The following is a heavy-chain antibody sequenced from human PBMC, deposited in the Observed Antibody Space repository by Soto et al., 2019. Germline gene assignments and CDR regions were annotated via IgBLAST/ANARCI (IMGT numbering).Heavy chain of an antibody. CDR2: IFYNGTT. CDR3: ARGKGTHRY. V-gene: IGHV4-59*01. Sequence: QVQLQESGPGLVKPSETLSLTCSVSGVSLTSYDWSWIRQTPGKTLERIGCIFYNGTTNYNPSLKSRVTISLDMSKNQFSLKLNSVTAEDTALYYCARGKGTHRYWGQGTLVTVSS. D-gene: IGHD3-10*01. CDR1: GVSLTSYD. J-gene: IGHJ4*02.